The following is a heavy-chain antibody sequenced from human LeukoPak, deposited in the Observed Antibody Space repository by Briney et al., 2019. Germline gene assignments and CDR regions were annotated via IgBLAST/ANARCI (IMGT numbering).Heavy chain of an antibody. CDR3: ARGRRLYSSSSVDFDY. V-gene: IGHV1-2*06. Sequence: GASVKVSCKTSGYTFIGYYMHWVRQAPGQGLEWMGRFNPNTGGTSYAQKFQDRVTMTTDTSTSTAYMELRSLRSDDTAVYYCARGRRLYSSSSVDFDYWGQGTLVTVSS. D-gene: IGHD6-6*01. J-gene: IGHJ4*02. CDR2: FNPNTGGT. CDR1: GYTFIGYY.